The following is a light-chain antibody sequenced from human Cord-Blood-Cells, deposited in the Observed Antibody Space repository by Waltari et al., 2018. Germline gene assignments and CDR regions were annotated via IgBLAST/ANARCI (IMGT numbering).Light chain of an antibody. CDR1: SSDVGSYNL. CDR2: EGS. CDR3: CSYAGSSTVL. J-gene: IGLJ2*01. V-gene: IGLV2-23*01. Sequence: QSALTQPASVSGSPGQSLTISCPGTSSDVGSYNLVSWYQQHPGKAPKLMIYEGSKRPSGVSNRFSGSKSGNTASLTISGLQAEDEADYYCCSYAGSSTVLFGGGTKLTVL.